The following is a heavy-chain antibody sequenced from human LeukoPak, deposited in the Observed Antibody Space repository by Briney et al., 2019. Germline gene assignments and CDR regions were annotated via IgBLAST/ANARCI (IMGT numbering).Heavy chain of an antibody. CDR1: GGSISSGSYY. Sequence: SETLSLTCTVSGGSISSGSYYWSWIRQPAGKGLEWIGRIYTSGSTNYNPSLKSRVTISVDTSKNQFSLKLSSVTAADTAVYCCARTSNIAAATDWGQGTLVTVSS. CDR3: ARTSNIAAATD. D-gene: IGHD6-13*01. V-gene: IGHV4-61*02. J-gene: IGHJ4*02. CDR2: IYTSGST.